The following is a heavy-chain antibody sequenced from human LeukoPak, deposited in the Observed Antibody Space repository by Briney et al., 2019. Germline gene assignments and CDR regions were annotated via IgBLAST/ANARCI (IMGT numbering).Heavy chain of an antibody. J-gene: IGHJ4*02. D-gene: IGHD6-19*01. V-gene: IGHV1-69*04. CDR3: ARDLRTSGYSSGWYPALGC. CDR2: IIPILGIA. CDR1: GGTFSSYA. Sequence: GASVKVSCKASGGTFSSYAISWVRQAPGQGLEWMGRIIPILGIANYAQKFQGRVTITADKSTSTAYMELSSLRSEDTAVYYCARDLRTSGYSSGWYPALGCWGQGTLVTVSS.